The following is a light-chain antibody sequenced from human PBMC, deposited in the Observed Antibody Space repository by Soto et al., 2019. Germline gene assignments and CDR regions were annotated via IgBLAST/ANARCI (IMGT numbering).Light chain of an antibody. Sequence: EIVLTQSPGTLSLSPGERATLSCRASQSVSNNYLAWYQQKPGQAPRLLIYGASNRATGIPDRFSGSGSGTDFTLTISRLEPEDFAVEYCQQYGSSGTFGQGTKVDIK. CDR2: GAS. CDR3: QQYGSSGT. CDR1: QSVSNNY. V-gene: IGKV3-20*01. J-gene: IGKJ1*01.